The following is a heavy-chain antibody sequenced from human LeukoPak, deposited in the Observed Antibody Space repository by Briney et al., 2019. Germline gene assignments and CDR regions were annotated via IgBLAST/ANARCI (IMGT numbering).Heavy chain of an antibody. J-gene: IGHJ4*02. CDR3: ARVGDSSGRDY. V-gene: IGHV3-9*01. D-gene: IGHD6-19*01. CDR1: GFTFDDYA. CDR2: ISWNSGSI. Sequence: GGSLRLSCAASGFTFDDYAMHWVRQAPGKGLEWVSGISWNSGSIGYADSVKGRFTISRDNAKNTLYLQMNSLRAEDTAVYYCARVGDSSGRDYWGQGTLVTVSS.